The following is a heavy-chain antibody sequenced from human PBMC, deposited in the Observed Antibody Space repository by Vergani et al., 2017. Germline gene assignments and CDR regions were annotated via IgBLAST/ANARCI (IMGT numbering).Heavy chain of an antibody. Sequence: EVQLVESGGGLVQPGGSLRLSCAASGFTFSSYSMNWVRQAPGKGLEWVSYISSSSSTIYYADSVKGRFTISRDNAKNSLYLQMNSLRAEDTAVYYCTTERARRIVVILFDYWGQGTLVTVSS. CDR3: TTERARRIVVILFDY. J-gene: IGHJ4*02. CDR2: ISSSSSTI. D-gene: IGHD3-22*01. CDR1: GFTFSSYS. V-gene: IGHV3-48*01.